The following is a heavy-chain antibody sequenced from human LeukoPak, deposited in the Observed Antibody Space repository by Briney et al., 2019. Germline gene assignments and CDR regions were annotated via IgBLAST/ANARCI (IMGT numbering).Heavy chain of an antibody. J-gene: IGHJ4*02. CDR3: ASSIEMATITFDY. Sequence: SVKVSCKASGGTFSSYAISRVRQAPGQGLEWMGGIIPIFGTANYAQKFQGRVTITTDESTSTAYMELSSLRSEDTAVYYCASSIEMATITFDYWGQGTLVTASS. CDR1: GGTFSSYA. D-gene: IGHD5-24*01. CDR2: IIPIFGTA. V-gene: IGHV1-69*05.